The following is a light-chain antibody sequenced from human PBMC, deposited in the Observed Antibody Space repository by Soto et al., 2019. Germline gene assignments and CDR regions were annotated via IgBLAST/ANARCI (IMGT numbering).Light chain of an antibody. Sequence: EIVLTHSPGTLSLSPGERATLSCRASQSVGSSYLAWYQQRPGQAPRLLIYGASSRATGIPDRFSGSGSGTDFTLTISALEPEDFAVYYCQQYGSSPSTFGQGTKLEIK. CDR1: QSVGSSY. CDR2: GAS. J-gene: IGKJ2*01. V-gene: IGKV3-20*01. CDR3: QQYGSSPST.